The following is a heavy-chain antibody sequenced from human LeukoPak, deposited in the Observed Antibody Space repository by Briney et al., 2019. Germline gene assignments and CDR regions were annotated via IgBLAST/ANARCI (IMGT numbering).Heavy chain of an antibody. Sequence: GGSLRLSCAASGFTFSDYYMSWIRQAPGRGLEWVSSISNSGTTRYYADSVKGRFTISRDNAKNSLYLQMNSLRAEDTAVYYCARDQTGITVAATGWFDPWGQGTLVTVSS. CDR1: GFTFSDYY. CDR2: ISNSGTTR. V-gene: IGHV3-11*04. J-gene: IGHJ5*02. D-gene: IGHD6-19*01. CDR3: ARDQTGITVAATGWFDP.